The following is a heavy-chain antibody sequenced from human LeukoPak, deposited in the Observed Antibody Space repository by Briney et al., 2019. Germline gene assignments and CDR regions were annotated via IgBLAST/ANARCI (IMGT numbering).Heavy chain of an antibody. J-gene: IGHJ4*02. Sequence: GGSLRLSCAASGFTFSSYGMHWVRQAPGKGLEWVAVIWYDGSDRYYADSVKGRFTISRDNSKNTLYLQMNSLGAEDTAMYYCARDTTTLLAFDYWGQGTLVTVSS. V-gene: IGHV3-33*01. CDR2: IWYDGSDR. CDR3: ARDTTTLLAFDY. CDR1: GFTFSSYG. D-gene: IGHD1-14*01.